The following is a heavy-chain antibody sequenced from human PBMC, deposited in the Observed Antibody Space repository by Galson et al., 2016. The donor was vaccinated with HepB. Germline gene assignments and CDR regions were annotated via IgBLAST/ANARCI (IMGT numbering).Heavy chain of an antibody. D-gene: IGHD2-2*01. CDR1: GFNFTKYW. CDR2: IQQDGSEK. V-gene: IGHV3-7*01. J-gene: IGHJ5*02. CDR3: AQDLSRRAGQQLLS. Sequence: SLRLSCAASGFNFTKYWMSWVRQAPGKGLEWVGNIQQDGSEKNYVDSMKGRFTISRDNAKKSLFLQMNSLRVEDTAMYYCAQDLSRRAGQQLLSWGQGTLVTVSS.